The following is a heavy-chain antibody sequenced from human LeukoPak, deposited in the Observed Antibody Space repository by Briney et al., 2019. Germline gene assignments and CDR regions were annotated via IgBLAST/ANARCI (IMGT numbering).Heavy chain of an antibody. CDR2: IYYSGST. CDR1: GGSISSSSYY. V-gene: IGHV4-39*07. CDR3: ARGPDYGDY. J-gene: IGHJ4*02. Sequence: TSETLSLTCTVSGGSISSSSYYWGWIRQPPGKGLEWIGSIYYSGSTYYNPSLKSRVTISVDTSKNQFSLKLSSVTAADTAVYYCARGPDYGDYWGQGTLVTVSS.